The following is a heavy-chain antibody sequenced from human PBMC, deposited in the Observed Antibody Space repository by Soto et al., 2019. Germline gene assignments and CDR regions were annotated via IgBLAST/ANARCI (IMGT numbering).Heavy chain of an antibody. Sequence: EVQLVESGGGLVKPGGSLRLSCAASGFTFSSYSMNWVRQAPGKGLEWVSSISSSSSYIYYADSVKGRFTISRDNAKNSLYLQMNSLRAEDTAVYYCAGDSLGDFRPTFFDYWGQGTLVTVSS. CDR3: AGDSLGDFRPTFFDY. CDR2: ISSSSSYI. CDR1: GFTFSSYS. J-gene: IGHJ4*02. V-gene: IGHV3-21*01. D-gene: IGHD2-21*02.